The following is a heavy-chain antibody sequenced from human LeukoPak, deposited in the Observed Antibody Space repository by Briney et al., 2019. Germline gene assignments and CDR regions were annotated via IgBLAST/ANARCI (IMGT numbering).Heavy chain of an antibody. J-gene: IGHJ6*02. V-gene: IGHV3-9*01. CDR3: AKVIFGDYYGMDV. CDR2: ITWNSGSI. D-gene: IGHD3/OR15-3a*01. CDR1: GFTVDDYA. Sequence: QAGGSLRLSCAASGFTVDDYAMHWVRQAPGKGLEWVSGITWNSGSIGYADSVKGRFTISRDNAKTSLYLQMNSLRAEDTALYYCAKVIFGDYYGMDVWGQGTTVTVSS.